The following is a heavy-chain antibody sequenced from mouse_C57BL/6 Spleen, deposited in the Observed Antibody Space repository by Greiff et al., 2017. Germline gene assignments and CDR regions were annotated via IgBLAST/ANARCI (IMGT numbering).Heavy chain of an antibody. V-gene: IGHV1-72*01. CDR3: ARRRDYDAYFDV. Sequence: VQLQQPGAELVKPGASVKLSCKASGYTFTSYWMHWVKQRPGRGLEWIGRIDPNSGGTKYNEKFKSKATLTVDKPSSTAYMQLSSLTSEDSAGYYCARRRDYDAYFDVWGTGTTVTVSS. D-gene: IGHD2-4*01. CDR1: GYTFTSYW. J-gene: IGHJ1*03. CDR2: IDPNSGGT.